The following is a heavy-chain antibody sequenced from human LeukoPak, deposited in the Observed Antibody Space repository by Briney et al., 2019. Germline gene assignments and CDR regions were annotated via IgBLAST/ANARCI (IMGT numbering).Heavy chain of an antibody. J-gene: IGHJ4*02. CDR3: ARTSGTGWSH. Sequence: GGSLRLSCVASGFTLSSYWMSWVRQAPGKGLEWVANIKQDGSEKYYVDSVKGRFTISRDNAKNSLYLQMDSLRAEDTAVYCRARTSGTGWSHWGQGTLVTVSS. D-gene: IGHD3-9*01. CDR2: IKQDGSEK. CDR1: GFTLSSYW. V-gene: IGHV3-7*01.